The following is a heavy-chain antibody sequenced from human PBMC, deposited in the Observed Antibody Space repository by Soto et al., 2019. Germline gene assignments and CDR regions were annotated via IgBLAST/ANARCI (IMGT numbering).Heavy chain of an antibody. J-gene: IGHJ4*02. CDR3: AKDRLDFWSGYRGGYFDY. V-gene: IGHV3-30*18. D-gene: IGHD3-3*01. CDR1: GFTFSSYG. Sequence: QVQLVESGGGVVQPGRSLRLSCAASGFTFSSYGMHWVRQAPGKGLEWVAVISYDGSNKYYADSVKGRFTISRDNSKNTLYLQMKSLRAEDTAVYYCAKDRLDFWSGYRGGYFDYWGQGTLVTVSS. CDR2: ISYDGSNK.